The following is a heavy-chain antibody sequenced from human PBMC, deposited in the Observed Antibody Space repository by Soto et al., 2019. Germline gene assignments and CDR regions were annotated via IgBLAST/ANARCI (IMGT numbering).Heavy chain of an antibody. J-gene: IGHJ6*02. CDR2: ISATGNTK. CDR1: GFALSSYS. CDR3: ARGFDLQYGLDV. V-gene: IGHV3-48*02. D-gene: IGHD3-10*01. Sequence: EVPLVESGGGLVQRGESLRLSCAASGFALSSYSMNWVRQTPGKGLEWVAYISATGNTKYYADSEKGRFTISRDNAKNSLYLQLNSLRDEDTAVYFCARGFDLQYGLDVWGQGTTVTVSS.